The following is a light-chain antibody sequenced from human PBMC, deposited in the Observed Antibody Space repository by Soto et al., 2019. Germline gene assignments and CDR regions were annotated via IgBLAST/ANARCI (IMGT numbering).Light chain of an antibody. CDR3: LQYNTFPWT. V-gene: IGKV1-5*03. CDR2: KAS. Sequence: DIPMTQSPSTLSASVGDRVTITCRASQSISSWLAWYQQRPGKAPNLLMYKASSLESGVPSRFRGSGSGTEFTLTISSLQPADFATYYCLQYNTFPWTFGQGTKVEIK. J-gene: IGKJ1*01. CDR1: QSISSW.